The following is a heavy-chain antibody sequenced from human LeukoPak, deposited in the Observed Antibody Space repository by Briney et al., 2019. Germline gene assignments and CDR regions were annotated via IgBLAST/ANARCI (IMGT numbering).Heavy chain of an antibody. CDR1: GYSISSGYY. Sequence: PSETLSLTCTVSGYSISSGYYWGWIRQPPGKGLEWIGSIYHSGSTYYNPSLKSRVTISVDTSKNQFSLKLSSVTAADTAVYYCASTHYAYYDILTGYSGDYWGQGTLVTVSS. V-gene: IGHV4-38-2*02. J-gene: IGHJ4*02. CDR3: ASTHYAYYDILTGYSGDY. D-gene: IGHD3-9*01. CDR2: IYHSGST.